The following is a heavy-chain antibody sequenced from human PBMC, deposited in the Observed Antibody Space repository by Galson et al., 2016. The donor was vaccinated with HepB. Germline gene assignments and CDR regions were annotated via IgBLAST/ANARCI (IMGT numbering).Heavy chain of an antibody. CDR3: ARDLSTSWFMGWFDT. V-gene: IGHV3-53*01. Sequence: SLRLSCAASGFSVVSNYMSWVRQPPGKGLEWVAVIYSGGDTYYADSVEGRFSISRDNSNNTVHLQMKSLRTEDTAVYYCARDLSTSWFMGWFDTWGQGTLVTVSS. CDR2: IYSGGDT. J-gene: IGHJ5*02. D-gene: IGHD3-10*01. CDR1: GFSVVSNY.